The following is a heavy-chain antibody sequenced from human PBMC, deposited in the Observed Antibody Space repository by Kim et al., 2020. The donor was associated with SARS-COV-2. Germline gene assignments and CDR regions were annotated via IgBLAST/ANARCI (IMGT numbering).Heavy chain of an antibody. CDR1: GFTISSSW. CDR3: TTKNY. V-gene: IGHV3-7*01. CDR2: INRDGSGQ. J-gene: IGHJ4*02. Sequence: GGSLRLSCSASGFTISSSWMTWVRQAPGKGLEWVGNINRDGSGQNYVGSVRGRFTISRDNTKNSLYLQMESLRAEDTAVYYCTTKNYRGQGTLVTVSS.